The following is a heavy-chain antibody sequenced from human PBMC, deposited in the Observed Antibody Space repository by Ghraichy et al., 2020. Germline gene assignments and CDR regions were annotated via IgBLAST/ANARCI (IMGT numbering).Heavy chain of an antibody. D-gene: IGHD6-6*01. J-gene: IGHJ2*01. CDR3: SVDREYRTSSGDFGKYFDL. Sequence: GGSPRLSCTTSGLNFADCAMSWVRQAPGKGLEWVGFITSNTYGGTTAYASSVKGRFTISRDDSKSIAYLQMNSLKSDDTALYYCSVDREYRTSSGDFGKYFDLWGRGTQVSVSS. V-gene: IGHV3-49*04. CDR1: GLNFADCA. CDR2: ITSNTYGGTT.